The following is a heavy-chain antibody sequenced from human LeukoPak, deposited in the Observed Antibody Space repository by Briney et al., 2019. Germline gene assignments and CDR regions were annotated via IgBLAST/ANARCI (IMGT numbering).Heavy chain of an antibody. V-gene: IGHV3-23*01. CDR2: ISGSGGST. CDR3: AKDRQRFYGSGSYPFFNGMDV. D-gene: IGHD3-10*01. J-gene: IGHJ6*02. Sequence: GGSLRLSCAASGFTFSSYAMSWVRQAPGKGLEWVSAISGSGGSTYYTDSVKGRFTISRDNSKNTLYLQMNSLRAEDTAVYYCAKDRQRFYGSGSYPFFNGMDVWGQGTTVTVSS. CDR1: GFTFSSYA.